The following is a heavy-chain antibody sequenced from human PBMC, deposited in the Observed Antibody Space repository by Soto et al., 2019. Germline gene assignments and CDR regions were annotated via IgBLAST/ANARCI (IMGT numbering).Heavy chain of an antibody. V-gene: IGHV1-69*13. D-gene: IGHD3-3*01. CDR2: IIPIFGTA. Sequence: SVKVSCKASGGTFSSYAISWVRQAPGQGLEWMGGIIPIFGTANYAQKFQGRVTITADESTSTAYMEPSSLRSEATAVYYCARDRTYYDFWSGYPPRYYYYYGLDVWXQGTTVTASS. CDR1: GGTFSSYA. J-gene: IGHJ6*02. CDR3: ARDRTYYDFWSGYPPRYYYYYGLDV.